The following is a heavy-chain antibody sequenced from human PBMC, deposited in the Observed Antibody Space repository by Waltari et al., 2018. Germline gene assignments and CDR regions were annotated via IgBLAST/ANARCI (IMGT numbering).Heavy chain of an antibody. Sequence: QVQLVESGGGVVQPGRSLRLSCAASGFTFSSYAMHWVRQAPGKGLEWVAVISYEGSNKYYADSVKGRFTISRDNSKNTLYLQMNSLRAEDTAVYYCARAFSGNDLRYYFDYWGQGTLVTVSS. CDR2: ISYEGSNK. CDR3: ARAFSGNDLRYYFDY. CDR1: GFTFSSYA. D-gene: IGHD1-1*01. J-gene: IGHJ4*02. V-gene: IGHV3-30-3*01.